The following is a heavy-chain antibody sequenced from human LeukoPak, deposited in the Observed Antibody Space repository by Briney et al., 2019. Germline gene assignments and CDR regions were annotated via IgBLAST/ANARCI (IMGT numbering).Heavy chain of an antibody. CDR1: GFTFSSYE. CDR2: ISSSGSTI. D-gene: IGHD1-26*01. V-gene: IGHV3-48*03. J-gene: IGHJ4*02. CDR3: ARDRGRPSGSILEPYYFDY. Sequence: GGSPRLSCAASGFTFSSYEMNWVRQAPGKGLEWVSYISSSGSTIYYADSVKGRFTISRDNAKNSLYLQMNSLRAEDTAVYYCARDRGRPSGSILEPYYFDYWGQGTLVTVSS.